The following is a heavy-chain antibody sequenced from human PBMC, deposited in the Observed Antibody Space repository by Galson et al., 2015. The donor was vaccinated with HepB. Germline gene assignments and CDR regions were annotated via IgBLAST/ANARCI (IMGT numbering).Heavy chain of an antibody. J-gene: IGHJ3*02. CDR1: GFTFSSYG. Sequence: SLRLSCAASGFTFSSYGMHWVRQAPGKGLEWVAVIWYDGSNKYYADSVKGRFTISRDNSKNTPYLQMNSLRAEDTAVYYCARDSQWLVRGAFDIWGQGTMVTVSS. D-gene: IGHD6-19*01. CDR3: ARDSQWLVRGAFDI. V-gene: IGHV3-33*01. CDR2: IWYDGSNK.